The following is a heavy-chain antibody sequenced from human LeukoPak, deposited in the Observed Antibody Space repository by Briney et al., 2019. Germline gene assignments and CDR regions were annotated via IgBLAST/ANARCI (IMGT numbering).Heavy chain of an antibody. V-gene: IGHV4-4*09. Sequence: SETLSLTCTVSGGSISAYYWSWIRQSPGKGLEWIGYISTCGSTNYNPSLKSRVTISIDTSKNQFSLKLSSMTAADTAVYYCARLQGYLHDYWGQGTLVTVSS. J-gene: IGHJ4*02. CDR3: ARLQGYLHDY. CDR2: ISTCGST. CDR1: GGSISAYY. D-gene: IGHD2-15*01.